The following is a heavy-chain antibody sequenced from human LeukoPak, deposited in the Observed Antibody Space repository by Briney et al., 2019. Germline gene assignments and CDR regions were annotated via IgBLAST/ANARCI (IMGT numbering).Heavy chain of an antibody. J-gene: IGHJ4*02. D-gene: IGHD3-22*01. CDR2: ISGSGGST. V-gene: IGHV3-23*01. CDR1: GFPFISYA. CDR3: AKEGGSGYYYVEPFDY. Sequence: GGSLRLSCAASGFPFISYAMSWVRQAPGKGLEWVSAISGSGGSTYYADSVKGRFTISRDNSKNTLYLQMNSLRAEDTAVYYCAKEGGSGYYYVEPFDYWGQGTLVTVSS.